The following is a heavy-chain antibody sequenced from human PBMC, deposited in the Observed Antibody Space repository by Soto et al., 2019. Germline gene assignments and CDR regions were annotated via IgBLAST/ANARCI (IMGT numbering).Heavy chain of an antibody. CDR1: GFTFSSYA. Sequence: QVQLVESGGGVVQPGRSLRLSCAASGFTFSSYAMHWVRQAPGKGLEWVAVISYDGSNKYYADSVKGRFTISRDNSKNTLYLQMNSLRAEDTAVYYCARALNRYYYGMDVWGHGTTVTVSS. J-gene: IGHJ6*02. CDR3: ARALNRYYYGMDV. CDR2: ISYDGSNK. V-gene: IGHV3-30-3*01.